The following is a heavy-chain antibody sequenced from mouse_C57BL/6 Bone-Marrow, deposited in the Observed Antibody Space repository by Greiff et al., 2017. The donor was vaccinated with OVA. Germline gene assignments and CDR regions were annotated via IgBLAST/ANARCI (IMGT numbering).Heavy chain of an antibody. D-gene: IGHD1-1*01. J-gene: IGHJ1*03. Sequence: QVQLQQSGAELMKPGASVKLSFKATGYTFTGYWIEWVKQRPGHGLEWIGEILPGSGSTNYNEKFKGKATFTADTSSNTAYMQLSSLTTEDSAIYYCAKSQHYYGSSYGYFDVWGTGTTVTVSS. CDR3: AKSQHYYGSSYGYFDV. CDR1: GYTFTGYW. V-gene: IGHV1-9*01. CDR2: ILPGSGST.